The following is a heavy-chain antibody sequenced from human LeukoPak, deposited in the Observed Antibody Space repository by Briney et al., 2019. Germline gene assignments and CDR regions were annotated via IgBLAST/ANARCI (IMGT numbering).Heavy chain of an antibody. CDR2: INHSGST. CDR3: ARMVSIVVVPAARPRGAFDI. Sequence: SETLSLTCTVSGGSISSYYWSWIRQPPGKGLEWIGEINHSGSTNYNPSLKSRVTISVDTSKNQFSLKLSSVTAADTAVYYCARMVSIVVVPAARPRGAFDIWGQGTMVTVSS. V-gene: IGHV4-34*01. J-gene: IGHJ3*02. D-gene: IGHD2-2*01. CDR1: GGSISSYY.